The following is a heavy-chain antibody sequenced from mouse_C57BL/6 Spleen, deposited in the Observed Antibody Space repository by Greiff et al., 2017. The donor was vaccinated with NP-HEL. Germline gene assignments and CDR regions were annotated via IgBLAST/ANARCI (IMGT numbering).Heavy chain of an antibody. J-gene: IGHJ3*01. V-gene: IGHV5-15*01. D-gene: IGHD2-4*01. CDR1: GFTFSDYG. CDR3: ARHDYDHGGFAY. Sequence: EVKLVESGGGLVQPGGSLKLSCAASGFTFSDYGMAWVRQAPRKGPEWVAFISNLAYSIYYADTVTGRFTISRENAKNTLYLEMSSLRSEDTAMYYCARHDYDHGGFAYWGQGTLVTVSA. CDR2: ISNLAYSI.